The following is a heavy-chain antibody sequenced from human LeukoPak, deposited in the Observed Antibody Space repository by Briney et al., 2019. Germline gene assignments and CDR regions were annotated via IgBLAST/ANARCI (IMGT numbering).Heavy chain of an antibody. V-gene: IGHV4-34*01. CDR3: TRGSYCSSTSCSPYYFDY. D-gene: IGHD2-2*01. Sequence: SETLSLTCAVYGGSFSGYYWSWIRQPPGKGLGWIGEINHSGSTNYNPSLKSRVTISVDTSKNQFSLKLSSVTAADTAVYYCTRGSYCSSTSCSPYYFDYWGQGTLITVYS. CDR1: GGSFSGYY. CDR2: INHSGST. J-gene: IGHJ4*02.